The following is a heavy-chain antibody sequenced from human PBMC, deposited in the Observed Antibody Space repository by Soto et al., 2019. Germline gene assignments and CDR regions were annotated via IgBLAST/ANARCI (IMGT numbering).Heavy chain of an antibody. V-gene: IGHV1-2*04. Sequence: QVHLVQSGPETRTPGASVKVSCKASGYTFIGYYIHWIRQAPGQGLEWMGYINPQTGAPTYAQKFKGSVTMTRDTNLRTAYMELKTITSNDTAVYYCAKARGISSARLITWFDPWGQGTLVSVSS. CDR1: GYTFIGYY. J-gene: IGHJ5*02. D-gene: IGHD2-2*01. CDR3: AKARGISSARLITWFDP. CDR2: INPQTGAP.